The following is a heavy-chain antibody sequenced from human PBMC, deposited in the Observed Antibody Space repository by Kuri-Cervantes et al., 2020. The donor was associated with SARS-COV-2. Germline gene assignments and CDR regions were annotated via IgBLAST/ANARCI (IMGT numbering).Heavy chain of an antibody. Sequence: GGSLRLSCAASGFTFSSYWMHWVRQAPGKGLVWVSRINSDGSSTSYADSVKGRFTISRDNAKNTPYLQMNSLRAEDTAVYYCASGYCSSTSCYPPRGGYYYYYGMDVWGQGTTVTVSS. CDR3: ASGYCSSTSCYPPRGGYYYYYGMDV. J-gene: IGHJ6*02. D-gene: IGHD2-2*01. CDR1: GFTFSSYW. V-gene: IGHV3-74*01. CDR2: INSDGSST.